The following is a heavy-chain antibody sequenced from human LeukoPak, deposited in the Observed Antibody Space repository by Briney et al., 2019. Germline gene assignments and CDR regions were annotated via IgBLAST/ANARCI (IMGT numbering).Heavy chain of an antibody. D-gene: IGHD2-2*01. Sequence: GGSLRLSCAASGFTFSSYAMSWVRQAPGKGLEWVSAISGSGGSTYYADSVKGRFTISRDNSKNTLYLQMNSLRAEDTAVYYCARSGIVVVPAATTAFDYRGQGTLVTVSS. V-gene: IGHV3-23*01. CDR2: ISGSGGST. CDR1: GFTFSSYA. CDR3: ARSGIVVVPAATTAFDY. J-gene: IGHJ4*02.